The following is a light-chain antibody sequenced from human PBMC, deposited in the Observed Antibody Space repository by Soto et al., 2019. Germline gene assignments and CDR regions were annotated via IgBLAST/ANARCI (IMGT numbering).Light chain of an antibody. CDR1: QTVRSY. V-gene: IGKV3-11*01. CDR3: QQRNSWPRNT. J-gene: IGKJ2*01. Sequence: EIVLTQFPATLSLSPGERATLSCRASQTVRSYLAWYQQKPGQAPRLLIYDIFNRAPGIPARFIGSGSGTDFTLTISSLEPEDSAVYYCQQRNSWPRNTFGQGTKLEIK. CDR2: DIF.